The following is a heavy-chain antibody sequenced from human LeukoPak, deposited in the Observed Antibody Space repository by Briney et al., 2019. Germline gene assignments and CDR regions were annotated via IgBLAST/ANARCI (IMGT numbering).Heavy chain of an antibody. CDR1: GGTFSSYA. V-gene: IGHV1-69*05. CDR3: ARAVGSMAAGLDY. Sequence: GASVKASCKASGGTFSSYAISWVRQAPGQGLEWMGGIIPIFGTANYAQKFQGRVTITTDESTSTAYMELSSLRSEDTAVYYCARAVGSMAAGLDYWGQGTLVTVSS. D-gene: IGHD6-13*01. CDR2: IIPIFGTA. J-gene: IGHJ4*02.